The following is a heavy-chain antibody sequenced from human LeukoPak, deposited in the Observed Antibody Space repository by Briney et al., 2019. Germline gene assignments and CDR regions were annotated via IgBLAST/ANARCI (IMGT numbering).Heavy chain of an antibody. D-gene: IGHD6-19*01. CDR1: GDSIRSYY. CDR2: FYDSGTT. CDR3: ARPYGGGWYGAFNI. J-gene: IGHJ3*02. Sequence: TSETLSLTCTVSGDSIRSYYWSWIRQPPGKGLEWIGYFYDSGTTKYNPSLKSRVTISVDTSKNQFSLKLSSVTAADTAVYYCARPYGGGWYGAFNIWGQGTMVTVSS. V-gene: IGHV4-59*08.